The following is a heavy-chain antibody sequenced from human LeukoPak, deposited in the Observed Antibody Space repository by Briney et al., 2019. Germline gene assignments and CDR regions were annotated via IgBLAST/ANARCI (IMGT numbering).Heavy chain of an antibody. CDR1: GYSFNTFY. CDR3: ARRDYGGKHFDY. Sequence: GESLKISCKGSGYSFNTFYIGWVRQTPETGLEWMGNIYPSDSETKYKPSFQGQVTISADKSISTAYLQWSSLKASDTAMYYCARRDYGGKHFDYWGQGTLVTVSS. CDR2: IYPSDSET. J-gene: IGHJ4*02. V-gene: IGHV5-51*01. D-gene: IGHD4-23*01.